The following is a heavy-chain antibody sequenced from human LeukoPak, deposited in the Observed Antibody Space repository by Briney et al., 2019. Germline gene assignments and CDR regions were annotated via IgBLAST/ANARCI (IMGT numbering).Heavy chain of an antibody. Sequence: ASVKVSCKASGYTFTSYGISWVRQAPGQGLEWMGWISAYNGNTNYAQKLQGRVNMTTDTSTSTAYMELRSLRSDDTAVYYCARDAHYDFWSGYLPFDYWGQGTLVTVSS. J-gene: IGHJ4*02. CDR1: GYTFTSYG. D-gene: IGHD3-3*01. V-gene: IGHV1-18*01. CDR2: ISAYNGNT. CDR3: ARDAHYDFWSGYLPFDY.